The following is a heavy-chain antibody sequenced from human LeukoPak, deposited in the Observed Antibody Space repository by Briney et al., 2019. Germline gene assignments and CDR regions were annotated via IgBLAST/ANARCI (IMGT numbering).Heavy chain of an antibody. J-gene: IGHJ3*02. CDR1: GGSISSYY. D-gene: IGHD6-19*01. CDR3: ARELAVAGTRAFDI. CDR2: IYTSGST. V-gene: IGHV4-4*07. Sequence: SETLPLTCTVSGGSISSYYWSWIRQPAGKGLEWIGRIYTSGSTNYNPSLKSRVTMSVDTSKNQFSLKLSSVTAADTAVYYCARELAVAGTRAFDIWGQGTMVTVSS.